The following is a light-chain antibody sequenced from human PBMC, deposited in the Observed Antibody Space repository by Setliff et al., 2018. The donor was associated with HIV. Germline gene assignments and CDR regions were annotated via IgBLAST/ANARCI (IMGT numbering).Light chain of an antibody. CDR2: DVS. Sequence: QSVLTQPASVSGSPGQSITVSCTGTISDVGAYNYVSWYQQHPGKAPKLMIYDVSDRPSGVSDRFSGSKSGNTASLIISGLRAEDEADYYCSSYTSTLYVFGSGTKVTVL. V-gene: IGLV2-14*03. J-gene: IGLJ1*01. CDR3: SSYTSTLYV. CDR1: ISDVGAYNY.